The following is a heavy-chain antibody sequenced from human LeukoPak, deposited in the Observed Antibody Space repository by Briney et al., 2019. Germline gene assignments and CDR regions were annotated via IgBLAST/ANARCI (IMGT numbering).Heavy chain of an antibody. J-gene: IGHJ5*01. CDR1: GFTFSDYD. Sequence: KPGGSLRLSCAASGFTFSDYDMSWTRQAPGKGLEWVAKISSSGGIMYYAGSLKGRFSISRDNAQKSLYLQMTSLRAEDAALYYCARERIRAAVTGWFDSWGQGTLVTVSS. CDR3: ARERIRAAVTGWFDS. D-gene: IGHD2-15*01. V-gene: IGHV3-11*04. CDR2: ISSSGGIM.